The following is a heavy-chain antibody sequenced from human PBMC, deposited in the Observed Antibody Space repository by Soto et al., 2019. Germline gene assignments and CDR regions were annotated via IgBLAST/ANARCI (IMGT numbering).Heavy chain of an antibody. D-gene: IGHD6-19*01. V-gene: IGHV4-30-4*01. J-gene: IGHJ6*02. Sequence: SETLSLTCTVSGGSISSGDYYWSWIRQPPGKGLEWIGYIYYSGSTYYTPSLKSRVTISVDTSKNQFSLKLSSVTAADTAVYYCAREGLVVVAVAGTYGRRGHYYYGMDVWGQGTTVTVSS. CDR1: GGSISSGDYY. CDR2: IYYSGST. CDR3: AREGLVVVAVAGTYGRRGHYYYGMDV.